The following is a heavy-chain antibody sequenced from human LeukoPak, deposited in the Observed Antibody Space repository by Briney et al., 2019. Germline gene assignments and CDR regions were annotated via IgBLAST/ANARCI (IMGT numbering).Heavy chain of an antibody. J-gene: IGHJ4*02. V-gene: IGHV3-7*01. Sequence: PGGSLRLSCAASGFTFSSYWMSWVRQAPGKGLEWVANIKQDGSERYYVDSVKGRFTISRDNAKNSLYLQMNSLRAEDTAVYYCARERYYDILTGYYEEIDYWGQGTLVTVSS. D-gene: IGHD3-9*01. CDR1: GFTFSSYW. CDR3: ARERYYDILTGYYEEIDY. CDR2: IKQDGSER.